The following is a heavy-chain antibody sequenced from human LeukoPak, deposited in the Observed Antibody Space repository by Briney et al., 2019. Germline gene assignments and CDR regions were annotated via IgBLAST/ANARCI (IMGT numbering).Heavy chain of an antibody. CDR2: ISYDGSNK. J-gene: IGHJ6*02. Sequence: GGSLRLSCAASGFTFSSYSMNWVRQAPGKGLEWVAVISYDGSNKYYADSVKGRFTISRDNSKNTLYLQMNSLRAEDTAVYYCARDGARLEPHYGMDVWGQGTTVTVSS. CDR3: ARDGARLEPHYGMDV. V-gene: IGHV3-30*03. CDR1: GFTFSSYS. D-gene: IGHD1-1*01.